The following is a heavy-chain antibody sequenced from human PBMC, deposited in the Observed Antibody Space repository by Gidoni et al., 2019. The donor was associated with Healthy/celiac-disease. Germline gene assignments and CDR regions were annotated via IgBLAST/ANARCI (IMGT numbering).Heavy chain of an antibody. D-gene: IGHD4-17*01. J-gene: IGHJ4*02. CDR3: ARDRVYGDFTDY. V-gene: IGHV4-61*01. Sequence: QVQLQESGPGLVKPSETLSLTCTVSGGSFSSGSYYWSWIRQPPGKGLEWIGYIYYSGSTNYNPSLKSRVTISVDTSKNQFSLKLSSVTAADTAVYYCARDRVYGDFTDYWGQGTLVTVSS. CDR1: GGSFSSGSYY. CDR2: IYYSGST.